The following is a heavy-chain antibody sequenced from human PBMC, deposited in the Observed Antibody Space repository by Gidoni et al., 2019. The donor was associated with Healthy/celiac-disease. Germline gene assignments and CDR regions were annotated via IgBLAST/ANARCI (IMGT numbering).Heavy chain of an antibody. Sequence: EVQLVASGGGLVKPGGSLRLSCAASGFTFSSYSMNWVRQAPGKGLEWVSSISSSSSYIYYADSVKGRFTISRDNAKNSLYLQMNSLRAEDTAVYYCARETDENSGWSEGYNFDYWGQGTLVTVSS. J-gene: IGHJ4*02. CDR3: ARETDENSGWSEGYNFDY. CDR1: GFTFSSYS. D-gene: IGHD6-19*01. CDR2: ISSSSSYI. V-gene: IGHV3-21*01.